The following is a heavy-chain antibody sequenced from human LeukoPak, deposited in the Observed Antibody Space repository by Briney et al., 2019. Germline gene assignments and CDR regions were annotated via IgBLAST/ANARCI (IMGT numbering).Heavy chain of an antibody. CDR1: GGTFSSYA. J-gene: IGHJ6*04. V-gene: IGHV1-69*01. CDR3: ARALSTMVRGVYYYYGMDV. CDR2: IIPIFGTS. D-gene: IGHD3-10*01. Sequence: GSSVKVSCKASGGTFSSYAISWVRQATGQGLEWMGGIIPIFGTSNYAQKFQGRGTITADESTSTAYMELSSLRSEDTAVYYCARALSTMVRGVYYYYGMDVWGKGTTVTVSS.